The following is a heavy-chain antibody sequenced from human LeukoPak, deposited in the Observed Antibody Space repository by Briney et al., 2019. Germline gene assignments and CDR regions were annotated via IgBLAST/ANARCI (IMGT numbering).Heavy chain of an antibody. CDR3: ARDVPPHYYDSSGYDL. J-gene: IGHJ2*01. V-gene: IGHV4-59*01. CDR1: GRSISSYY. D-gene: IGHD3-22*01. Sequence: PSETLSLTCTVSGRSISSYYWSWIRQPPGKGLEWIGYIYYSGSTNYNPSLKSRVTISVDTSKNQFSLKLSSVTAADTAVYYCARDVPPHYYDSSGYDLWGRGTLVTVSS. CDR2: IYYSGST.